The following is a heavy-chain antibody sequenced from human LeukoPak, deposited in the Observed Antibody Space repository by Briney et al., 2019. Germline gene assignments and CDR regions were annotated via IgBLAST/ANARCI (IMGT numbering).Heavy chain of an antibody. CDR3: ARAKQWLPLDYGMDV. Sequence: SETLSLTCTVSSGSISSYYWSWIRQPPGKGLEWLGYIYYSGNTNYNPSLKSRVTISVDTSKNQFSLKLSSVTAADTAVYYCARAKQWLPLDYGMDVWGQGTTVTVSS. CDR2: IYYSGNT. CDR1: SGSISSYY. D-gene: IGHD6-19*01. J-gene: IGHJ6*02. V-gene: IGHV4-59*08.